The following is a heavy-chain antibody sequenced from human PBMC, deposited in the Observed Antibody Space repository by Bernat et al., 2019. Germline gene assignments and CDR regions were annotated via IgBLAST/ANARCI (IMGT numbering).Heavy chain of an antibody. V-gene: IGHV4-39*01. CDR3: ARHERRYDLGPNWFDP. D-gene: IGHD3-3*01. J-gene: IGHJ5*02. Sequence: QLQLQESGPGLVKPSETLSLTCTVSGSSISSSSYYWGWIRQPPGKGLEWIGSIYYSGSTYYNPSLKSRVTISVDTSKNQFSLKLSSVTAAVTAVYYCARHERRYDLGPNWFDPWGQGTLVTVSS. CDR2: IYYSGST. CDR1: GSSISSSSYY.